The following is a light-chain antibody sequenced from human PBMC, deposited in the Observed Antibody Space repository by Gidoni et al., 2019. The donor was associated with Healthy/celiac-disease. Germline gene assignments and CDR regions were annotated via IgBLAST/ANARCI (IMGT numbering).Light chain of an antibody. Sequence: EIVLTQPPATLSLSPGEIATLSCRARRSVSSSLAWYQQQPGQAPRLLTYDASNRATGLPARFSGSVSGTYFTLTISSLEPEDFAVYYCQQRSTWPPAFGQGTKVEIQ. V-gene: IGKV3-11*01. CDR3: QQRSTWPPA. J-gene: IGKJ1*01. CDR2: DAS. CDR1: RSVSSS.